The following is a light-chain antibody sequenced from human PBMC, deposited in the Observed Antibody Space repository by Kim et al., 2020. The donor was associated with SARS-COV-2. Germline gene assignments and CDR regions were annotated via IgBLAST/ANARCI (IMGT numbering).Light chain of an antibody. CDR2: GVS. V-gene: IGLV2-14*03. CDR1: SSDVGCYDY. J-gene: IGLJ3*02. Sequence: GQSTTTACSGTSSDVGCYDYVSWYQQPPDNAPNLLIYGVSKRPSGVSDRFSGSKSGNTASLTISGLQAEDEADYYCFSHTNTDTGVFGGGTQLTVL. CDR3: FSHTNTDTGV.